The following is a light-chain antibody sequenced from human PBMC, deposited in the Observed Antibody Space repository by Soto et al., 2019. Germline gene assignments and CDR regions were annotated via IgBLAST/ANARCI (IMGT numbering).Light chain of an antibody. CDR2: GAS. CDR1: QSVSSN. CDR3: QQHNNWPPWT. Sequence: EIVMTQSPATLSVSPGERATLSCRASQSVSSNLAWYQQKPGQAPRPLIYGASTRATGIPGRFSGSGSGTEFTLTISSLQSEDFAVYYCQQHNNWPPWTFGQGTKVEIK. V-gene: IGKV3-15*01. J-gene: IGKJ1*01.